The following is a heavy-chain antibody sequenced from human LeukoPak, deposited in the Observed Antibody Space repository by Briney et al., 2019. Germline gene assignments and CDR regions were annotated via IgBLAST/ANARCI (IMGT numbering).Heavy chain of an antibody. Sequence: GGSLRFSCAASGFTFSSYWMHWVRQAPGKGLVWVSRIISDESSTSYADSVKGRFTISRDNAKNTLYLQMNSLRAEDTAVYYCARDSGYRSSFDYWGQGTLVTVSS. CDR3: ARDSGYRSSFDY. J-gene: IGHJ4*02. V-gene: IGHV3-74*01. CDR2: IISDESST. D-gene: IGHD6-13*01. CDR1: GFTFSSYW.